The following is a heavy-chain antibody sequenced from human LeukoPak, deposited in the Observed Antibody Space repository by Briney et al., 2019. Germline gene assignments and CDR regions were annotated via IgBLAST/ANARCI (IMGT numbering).Heavy chain of an antibody. Sequence: SETLSLTCAVYGGSFSGYYWSWIRQPPGKGLEWIGEINHSGSTNYNPSLKSRVTISVDTSKNQFSLKLSSVTAADTAVYYCARGAYYHSSGYQAQFDFWGQGTLVTVSS. CDR3: ARGAYYHSSGYQAQFDF. D-gene: IGHD3-22*01. J-gene: IGHJ4*02. V-gene: IGHV4-34*01. CDR1: GGSFSGYY. CDR2: INHSGST.